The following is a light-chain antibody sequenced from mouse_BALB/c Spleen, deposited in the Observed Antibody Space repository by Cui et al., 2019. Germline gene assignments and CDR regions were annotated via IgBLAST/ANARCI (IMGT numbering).Light chain of an antibody. CDR2: STS. J-gene: IGKJ4*01. CDR3: QQGSSIPRIT. Sequence: EIVLTQSPTTLAATTGEKITITCSDSSRICYNYWNWYQQQPGFSPKLLFYSTSNLAAGVPARFSGSGSGTSYSLTIGTMEAEDVATYYCQQGSSIPRITFGSGTKLEIK. V-gene: IGKV4-91*01. CDR1: SRICYNY.